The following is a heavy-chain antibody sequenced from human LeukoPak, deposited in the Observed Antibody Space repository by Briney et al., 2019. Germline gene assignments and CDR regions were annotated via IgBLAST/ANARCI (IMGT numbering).Heavy chain of an antibody. D-gene: IGHD6-6*01. CDR3: AGPRYSSSSKAAFDI. CDR2: INPSGGGT. V-gene: IGHV1-46*01. CDR1: GYTFTSYY. J-gene: IGHJ3*02. Sequence: ASVKVSCKASGYTFTSYYMHWVRQAPGQGLEWMGIINPSGGGTSYTQKFQGRVTMTRDMSTSTVYMELSSLRSEDTAVYYCAGPRYSSSSKAAFDIWGQGTMVTVSS.